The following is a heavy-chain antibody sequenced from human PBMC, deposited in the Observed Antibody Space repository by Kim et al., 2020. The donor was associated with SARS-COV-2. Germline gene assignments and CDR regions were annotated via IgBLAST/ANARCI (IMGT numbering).Heavy chain of an antibody. D-gene: IGHD4-17*01. CDR3: TTSGAYGDY. CDR2: GTT. J-gene: IGHJ4*02. V-gene: IGHV3-15*01. Sequence: GTTDSAAPVKGRFTISRDDSKNTLYLQMNSLKTEDTAVYYCTTSGAYGDYWGQGTLVTVSS.